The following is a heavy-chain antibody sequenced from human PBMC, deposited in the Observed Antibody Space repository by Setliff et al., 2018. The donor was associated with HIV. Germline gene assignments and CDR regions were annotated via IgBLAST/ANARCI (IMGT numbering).Heavy chain of an antibody. CDR2: GNTDGSSK. CDR3: HSGYDSEEQSYFDY. Sequence: LRLSCAASGFTFDRYWMHWVRQAPGKGLVWVSRGNTDGSSKTYADSVKDRFTISRDNAKNTLYLQMHDLRAEDTGVYYCHSGYDSEEQSYFDYWGQGTLVTVS. D-gene: IGHD5-12*01. V-gene: IGHV3-74*01. CDR1: GFTFDRYW. J-gene: IGHJ4*02.